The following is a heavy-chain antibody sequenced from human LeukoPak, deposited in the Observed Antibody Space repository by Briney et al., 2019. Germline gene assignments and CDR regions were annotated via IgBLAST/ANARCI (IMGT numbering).Heavy chain of an antibody. CDR1: GFTFDDYA. D-gene: IGHD5-24*01. CDR3: ANEDNYGMDV. Sequence: GGSLRLSCAASGFTFDDYAMHWVRQAPGKGLEWVSGISWNSGSIGYADSVKGRFTISRDNAKNSLYLQMNSLRAEDTALYYCANEDNYGMDVWGQGTTVTVSS. J-gene: IGHJ6*02. CDR2: ISWNSGSI. V-gene: IGHV3-9*01.